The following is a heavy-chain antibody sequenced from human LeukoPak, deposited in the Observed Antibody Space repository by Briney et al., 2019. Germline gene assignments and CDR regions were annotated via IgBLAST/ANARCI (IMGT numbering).Heavy chain of an antibody. V-gene: IGHV3-23*01. CDR1: GFTFTSHA. D-gene: IGHD6-13*01. Sequence: GGSLRLSCAASGFTFTSHAMSWVRQAPGKGLEWVSVISGSGATTYYAGSVKGRFTISRDNSQNTLYLQMNSLRAEDTAVYYCARGRITSSWYYFDYWGQGALVTVSS. CDR2: ISGSGATT. J-gene: IGHJ4*02. CDR3: ARGRITSSWYYFDY.